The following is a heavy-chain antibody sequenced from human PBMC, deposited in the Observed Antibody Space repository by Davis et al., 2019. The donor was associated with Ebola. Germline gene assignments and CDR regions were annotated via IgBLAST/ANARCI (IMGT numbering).Heavy chain of an antibody. D-gene: IGHD1-26*01. CDR3: ARHLYSGSYPLFWDF. V-gene: IGHV4-39*01. CDR1: GDSISSRSYY. CDR2: ISYSGNT. J-gene: IGHJ4*02. Sequence: PSETLSLTCSVSGDSISSRSYYWGWIRQPPGKGLEWIGTISYSGNTYYSPSLKSRVTMSVDTAENQFSLKLNSVTAADTALYYCARHLYSGSYPLFWDFWGQGTLVTVSS.